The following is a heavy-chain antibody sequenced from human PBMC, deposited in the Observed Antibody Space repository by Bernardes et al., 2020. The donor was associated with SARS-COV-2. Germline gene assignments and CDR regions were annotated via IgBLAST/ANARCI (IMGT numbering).Heavy chain of an antibody. Sequence: GGSLRLSCAASGFTFSSYAMHWVRQAPGKGLDWVAVISYDGSNKYYADSVKGRFTISRDNSKNTLYLQMNSLRAEDTAVYYCAREDCSSTSCNRVGDYGMDVWGQGTTVTVSS. CDR1: GFTFSSYA. J-gene: IGHJ6*02. CDR3: AREDCSSTSCNRVGDYGMDV. D-gene: IGHD2-2*01. CDR2: ISYDGSNK. V-gene: IGHV3-30-3*01.